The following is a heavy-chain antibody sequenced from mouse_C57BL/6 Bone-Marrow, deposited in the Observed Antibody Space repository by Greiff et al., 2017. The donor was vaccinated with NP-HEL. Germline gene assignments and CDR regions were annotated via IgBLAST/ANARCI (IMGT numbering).Heavy chain of an antibody. CDR1: GFTFSDYG. D-gene: IGHD4-1*01. V-gene: IGHV5-17*01. J-gene: IGHJ1*03. CDR2: ISSGSSTI. Sequence: EVKLVESGGGLVKPGGSLKLSCAASGFTFSDYGMHWVRQAPEKGLEWVAYISSGSSTIYYADTVKGRFTSSRDNAKNTLFLQMTSLRSEDTAMYYCARPLGPWYFDVWGTGTTVTVSS. CDR3: ARPLGPWYFDV.